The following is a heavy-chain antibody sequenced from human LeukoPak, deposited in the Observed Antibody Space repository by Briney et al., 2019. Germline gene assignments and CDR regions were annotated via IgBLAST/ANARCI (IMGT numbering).Heavy chain of an antibody. J-gene: IGHJ4*02. CDR2: IKSDGKSI. D-gene: IGHD3-10*01. CDR1: GFTFSSHS. CDR3: ARGGGVQ. Sequence: PGGSLRLSCTASGFTFSSHSMHWVRQVPGKGLVWVSRIKSDGKSITYADSVKGRFTISRDNAKNTLYLQMNSLRAEDTAVYYCARGGGVQWGQGTLVTVSS. V-gene: IGHV3-74*01.